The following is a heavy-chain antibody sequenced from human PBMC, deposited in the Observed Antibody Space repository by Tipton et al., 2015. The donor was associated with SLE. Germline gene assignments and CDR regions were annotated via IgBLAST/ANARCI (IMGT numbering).Heavy chain of an antibody. D-gene: IGHD2-15*01. J-gene: IGHJ1*01. CDR3: AKIPTGVVVGAYFQH. CDR1: GFTFSSYA. CDR2: ISGSGGST. V-gene: IGHV3-23*01. Sequence: GSLRLSCAASGFTFSSYAMSWVRQAPGKGLEWVSAISGSGGSTYYADSVKGRFTISRDNSKNTLYLQMNSLRAEDTAVYYCAKIPTGVVVGAYFQHWGQGTLVTVSS.